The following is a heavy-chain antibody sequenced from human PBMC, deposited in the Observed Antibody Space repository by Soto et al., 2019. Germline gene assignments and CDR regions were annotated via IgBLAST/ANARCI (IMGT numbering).Heavy chain of an antibody. D-gene: IGHD3-9*01. CDR1: GGSISSSSYY. CDR2: IYYSGST. Sequence: SETLSLTCTVSGGSISSSSYYWGWIRQPPGKGLEWIGSIYYSGSTYYNPSLKSRVTISVDTSKNQFSLKLSSVTAADTAVYYCARPLRYFDWLVGWFDPWGQGTLVTVSS. V-gene: IGHV4-39*01. CDR3: ARPLRYFDWLVGWFDP. J-gene: IGHJ5*02.